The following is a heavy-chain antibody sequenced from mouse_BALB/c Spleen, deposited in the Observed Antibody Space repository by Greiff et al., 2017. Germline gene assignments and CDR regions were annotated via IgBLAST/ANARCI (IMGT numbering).Heavy chain of an antibody. Sequence: EVQLVESGGGLVKPGGSLKLSCAASGFTFSSYTMSWVRQTPEKRLGWVATISSGGSYTYYPDSVKGRFTISRDNAKNTLYLQMSSLKSEDTAMYYCTKNWNWYFDVWGAGTTVTVSS. CDR3: TKNWNWYFDV. J-gene: IGHJ1*01. CDR1: GFTFSSYT. V-gene: IGHV5-6-4*01. CDR2: ISSGGSYT. D-gene: IGHD4-1*01.